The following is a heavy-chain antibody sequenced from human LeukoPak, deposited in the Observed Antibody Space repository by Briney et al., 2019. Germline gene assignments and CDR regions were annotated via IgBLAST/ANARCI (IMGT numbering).Heavy chain of an antibody. V-gene: IGHV1-18*01. D-gene: IGHD3-3*01. J-gene: IGHJ4*02. CDR2: ISAYNGNT. Sequence: ASVKVSCKASGYTFTSYGISWVRQAPGQGLEWMGWISAYNGNTNYAQKLQGRVTMTRDTSTSTAYMELRSLRSDDTAVYYCARVERYYDFWSGSTDYWGQGTLVTVSS. CDR1: GYTFTSYG. CDR3: ARVERYYDFWSGSTDY.